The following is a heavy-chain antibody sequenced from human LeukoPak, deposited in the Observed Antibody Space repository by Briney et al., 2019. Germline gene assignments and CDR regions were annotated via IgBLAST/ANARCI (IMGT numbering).Heavy chain of an antibody. CDR3: ATDRGWYFDY. D-gene: IGHD6-19*01. Sequence: GGSLRLSCAASGNYWMHWVRQAPGKGLVWVSHINSDGSWTSYADSVKGRFTISRDNSKNTLYLQMNNLRDDDTAVFYCATDRGWYFDYWGQGTLVTVSS. J-gene: IGHJ4*02. CDR2: INSDGSWT. V-gene: IGHV3-74*01. CDR1: GNYW.